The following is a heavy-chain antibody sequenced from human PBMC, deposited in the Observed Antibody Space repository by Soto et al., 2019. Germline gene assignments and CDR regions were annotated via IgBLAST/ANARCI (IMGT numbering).Heavy chain of an antibody. CDR2: ISGSGGST. J-gene: IGHJ4*02. CDR3: AKDRFYGSGSYTVFDY. D-gene: IGHD3-10*01. Sequence: GGSLRLSCAASGFTFSSYAMTWVRQAPGKGLEWVSVISGSGGSTYFADSVKGRFTISRDNSKNTLYLQMSSLRAEDTAVYYCAKDRFYGSGSYTVFDYWGQGTLVTVSS. V-gene: IGHV3-23*01. CDR1: GFTFSSYA.